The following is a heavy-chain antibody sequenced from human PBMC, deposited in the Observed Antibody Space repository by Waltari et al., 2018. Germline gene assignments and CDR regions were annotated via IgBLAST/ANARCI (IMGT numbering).Heavy chain of an antibody. J-gene: IGHJ3*02. CDR2: INPSGGST. D-gene: IGHD3-22*01. CDR1: GYTFTSYY. CDR3: ARDLYLYDSSGYYPSDAFDI. V-gene: IGHV1-46*01. Sequence: QVQLVQSGAEVKKPGASVKVSCKASGYTFTSYYMHWVRQAPGQGLEWMGIINPSGGSTSYAQKFQGRVTMTRDTSTSTVYMELSSLRSEETAVYYWARDLYLYDSSGYYPSDAFDIWGQGTMVTVSS.